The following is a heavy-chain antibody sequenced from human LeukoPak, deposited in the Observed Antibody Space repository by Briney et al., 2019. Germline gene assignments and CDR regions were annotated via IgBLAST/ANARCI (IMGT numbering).Heavy chain of an antibody. J-gene: IGHJ5*02. CDR1: GFTFSSYA. V-gene: IGHV3-64*01. CDR2: ISSNGGST. Sequence: PGGSLRLSCAASGFTFSSYAMHWVRQAPGKGLEYVSAISSNGGSTYYANSVKGRFTISRDNSRNTLYLQMGSLRPEDVAVYYCAREGGVPNNYGSGNYYYNWFDPWGQGPLVTVSS. D-gene: IGHD3-10*01. CDR3: AREGGVPNNYGSGNYYYNWFDP.